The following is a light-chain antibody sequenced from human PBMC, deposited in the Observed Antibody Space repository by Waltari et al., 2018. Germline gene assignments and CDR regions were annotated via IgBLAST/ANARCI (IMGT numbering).Light chain of an antibody. Sequence: QSVLTQAPSESGTPGQRVTISCSGSCSNLGKHAVNWYQQVPGTAPKLLIDANDQRPSGVPDRFSGSKSGTSASLVISGLQAEDEADYYCAAWDDNLNGLFGGGTKLTVL. CDR2: AND. CDR1: CSNLGKHA. V-gene: IGLV1-44*01. CDR3: AAWDDNLNGL. J-gene: IGLJ3*02.